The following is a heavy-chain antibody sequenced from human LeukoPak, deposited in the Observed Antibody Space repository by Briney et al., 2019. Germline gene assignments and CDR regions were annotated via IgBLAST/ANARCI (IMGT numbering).Heavy chain of an antibody. D-gene: IGHD2-15*01. CDR2: ISAYNVNT. V-gene: IGHV1-18*01. CDR1: GFTLTSYG. J-gene: IGHJ6*03. Sequence: ASAKVSCKASGFTLTSYGISWVRQAPGQGLEGMGWISAYNVNTNYAHNLHGRVTMTTGKSPHTAYIELRSRRSHDPAVYYCALGYCSGGSSYDYYYMDVWGKGTTVTVSS. CDR3: ALGYCSGGSSYDYYYMDV.